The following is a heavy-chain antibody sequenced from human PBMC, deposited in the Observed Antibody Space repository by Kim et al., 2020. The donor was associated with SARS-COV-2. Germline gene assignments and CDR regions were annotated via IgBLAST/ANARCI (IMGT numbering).Heavy chain of an antibody. CDR1: GYSFTSYW. D-gene: IGHD3-22*01. J-gene: IGHJ4*02. Sequence: GDSLKISCKGSGYSFTSYWIGWVRQMPGKGLEWMGIIYPGDADTRYSPSFQGQVTISADKSISTAYLQWSSLKASDTAMYYCARHPIRGAIRGYFFDYWGQGTLVTVSA. CDR2: IYPGDADT. CDR3: ARHPIRGAIRGYFFDY. V-gene: IGHV5-51*01.